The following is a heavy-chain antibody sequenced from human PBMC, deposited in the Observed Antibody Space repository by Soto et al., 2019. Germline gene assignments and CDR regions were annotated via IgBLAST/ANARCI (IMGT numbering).Heavy chain of an antibody. CDR1: CVSLSVYY. V-gene: IGHV4-59*08. CDR3: ARVHVMVVAGSTFDY. D-gene: IGHD6-19*01. CDR2: IYHGGTT. Sequence: LSLTCTVTCVSLSVYYWGWIRQPPGKGLEWIGYIYHGGTTFYNPSLKSRITISVDTSNNQFSLKLTSVTAADTAVYYCARVHVMVVAGSTFDYWGHGTLVTVSS. J-gene: IGHJ4*01.